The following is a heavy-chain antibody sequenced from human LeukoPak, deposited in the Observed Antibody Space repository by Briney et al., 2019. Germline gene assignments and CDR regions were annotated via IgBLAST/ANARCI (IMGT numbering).Heavy chain of an antibody. D-gene: IGHD2-21*01. CDR3: ARSVSWGLLVRDDAFDI. CDR2: VYYSGGP. V-gene: IGHV4-59*08. CDR1: GYSVTTHY. Sequence: PSETLSLTCSVSGYSVTTHYWSWIRQPPGKGLEWIGYVYYSGGPNYNPSLIGRLTMSLDASKKQFSLKLRSVTAADTAVYYCARSVSWGLLVRDDAFDIWGQGTMVTVSS. J-gene: IGHJ3*02.